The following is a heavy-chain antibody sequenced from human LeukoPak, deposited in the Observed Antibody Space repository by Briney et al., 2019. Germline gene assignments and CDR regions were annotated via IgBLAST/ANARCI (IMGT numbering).Heavy chain of an antibody. CDR2: ISAYNGNT. J-gene: IGHJ5*02. V-gene: IGHV1-18*01. D-gene: IGHD3-3*01. CDR1: GYTFTTYG. Sequence: GASVKVSCKASGYTFTTYGINWVRQAPGQGLEWMGWISAYNGNTDYAQKFQGRVTMTTDTSTSTAYMELRSLRSEDTAVYYCAREAVTIFGVVRTQTTYGPHRFDPWGQGTLVTVSS. CDR3: AREAVTIFGVVRTQTTYGPHRFDP.